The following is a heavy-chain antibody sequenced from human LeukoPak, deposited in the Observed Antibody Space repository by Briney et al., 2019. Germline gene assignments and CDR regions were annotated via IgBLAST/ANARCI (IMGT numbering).Heavy chain of an antibody. V-gene: IGHV4-34*01. CDR3: ARGRTTVVTRGYYYYYGMDV. CDR1: GGSFSGYY. J-gene: IGHJ6*02. D-gene: IGHD4-23*01. CDR2: INHSGST. Sequence: PSETLSLTCAVYGGSFSGYYWSWIRQPPGKGLEWIGEINHSGSTNYNPSLKSRVTISVDTSKNQFSLKLSSVTAADTAVYYCARGRTTVVTRGYYYYYGMDVWGQGTTVTVPS.